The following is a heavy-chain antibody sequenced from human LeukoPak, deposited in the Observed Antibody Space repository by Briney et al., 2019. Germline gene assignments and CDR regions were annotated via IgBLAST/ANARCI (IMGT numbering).Heavy chain of an antibody. CDR3: ARVGPYHDRLWYLDA. CDR2: GFYSGST. CDR1: SGSIIYYY. V-gene: IGHV4-59*08. J-gene: IGHJ2*01. D-gene: IGHD3-16*01. Sequence: PSETLSLTCTVSSGSIIYYYWSWIRQPPGKGLEWIGSGFYSGSTNYNPSLKSRVTILVDTSKNQFSLTLSSVTAADTAVYYCARVGPYHDRLWYLDAWGRGMLVTVSS.